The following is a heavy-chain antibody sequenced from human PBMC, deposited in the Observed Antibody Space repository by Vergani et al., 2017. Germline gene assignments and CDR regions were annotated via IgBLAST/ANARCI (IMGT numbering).Heavy chain of an antibody. J-gene: IGHJ6*02. Sequence: EVQLLESGGGLVQPGGSLRLSCAASGFTFSSYAMSWVRQAPGKGLEWVSAISGSGGSTYYADSVKGRFTISSDNSKNALYLQMNSLRAEDTAVYYCAKKGXYYGSGSYPYYYYGMDVWGQGTTVTVSS. D-gene: IGHD3-10*01. CDR2: ISGSGGST. V-gene: IGHV3-23*01. CDR1: GFTFSSYA. CDR3: AKKGXYYGSGSYPYYYYGMDV.